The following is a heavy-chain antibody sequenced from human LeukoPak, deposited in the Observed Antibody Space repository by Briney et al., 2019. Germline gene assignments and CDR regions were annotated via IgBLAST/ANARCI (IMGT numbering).Heavy chain of an antibody. CDR2: IKQDGSEK. D-gene: IGHD4-17*01. J-gene: IGHJ3*02. Sequence: QSGGSLRLSCAASGFTFSSYWMTWVRQAPGKGLEWVAIIKQDGSEKYYVGSVRGRFTISRDNAKNLLSLQLNSLRAEDTAVYYCEDGVGWVFDIWGQGTMVTVSS. CDR3: EDGVGWVFDI. CDR1: GFTFSSYW. V-gene: IGHV3-7*01.